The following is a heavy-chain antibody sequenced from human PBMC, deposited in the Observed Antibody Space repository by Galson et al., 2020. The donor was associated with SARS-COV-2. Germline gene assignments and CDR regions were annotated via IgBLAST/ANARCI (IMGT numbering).Heavy chain of an antibody. V-gene: IGHV3-33*01. Sequence: GGSLRLSCAASGFTFSSYGMHWVRQAPGKGLEWVAVIWYDGSNKYYADSVKGRFTISRDNSKNTLYLQMNSLRAEDTAVYYCARAAAGDWYCDLWGRGTLVTVAS. CDR3: ARAAAGDWYCDL. D-gene: IGHD6-13*01. CDR1: GFTFSSYG. J-gene: IGHJ2*01. CDR2: IWYDGSNK.